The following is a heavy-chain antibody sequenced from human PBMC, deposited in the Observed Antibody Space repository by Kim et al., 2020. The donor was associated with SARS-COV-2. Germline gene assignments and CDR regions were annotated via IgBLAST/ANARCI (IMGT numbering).Heavy chain of an antibody. CDR3: ARGPQTSGSYYGFDY. J-gene: IGHJ4*02. D-gene: IGHD1-26*01. V-gene: IGHV4-39*01. Sequence: PSLKSRVTISVDTSKNQFSLKLSSVTAADTAVYYCARGPQTSGSYYGFDYWGQGTLVTVSS.